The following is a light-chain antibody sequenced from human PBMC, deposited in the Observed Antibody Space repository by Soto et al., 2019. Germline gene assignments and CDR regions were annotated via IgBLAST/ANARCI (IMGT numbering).Light chain of an antibody. CDR1: QGISTY. CDR2: AAS. V-gene: IGKV1-8*01. CDR3: QQYYSYPRT. Sequence: IRMTQSPSSLSASTGDRVTITCRASQGISTYLAWYQQKPGKAPKLLIYAASTLQSGVPSRFSGSGSGTDFTLTISCLQSEDFATYYCQQYYSYPRTFGQGTKVEIK. J-gene: IGKJ1*01.